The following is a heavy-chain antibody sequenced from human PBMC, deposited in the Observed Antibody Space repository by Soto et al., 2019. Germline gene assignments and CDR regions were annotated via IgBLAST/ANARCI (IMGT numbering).Heavy chain of an antibody. V-gene: IGHV4-38-2*01. Sequence: PSETLSLTCAVSGYSISSGYYWGWIRQPPGKGLEWIGSIYHSGSTYYNPSLKSRVTISVDTSKNQFSLKLSSVTAADTAVYYCASQEFVGATSPFDYWGQGTLVTVS. J-gene: IGHJ4*02. D-gene: IGHD1-26*01. CDR3: ASQEFVGATSPFDY. CDR1: GYSISSGYY. CDR2: IYHSGST.